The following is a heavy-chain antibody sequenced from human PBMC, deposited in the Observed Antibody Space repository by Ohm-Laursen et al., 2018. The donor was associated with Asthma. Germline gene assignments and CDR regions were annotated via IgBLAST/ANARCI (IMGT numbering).Heavy chain of an antibody. J-gene: IGHJ6*02. Sequence: ASVKVSCKASGGTFSSYAISWVRQAPGQGLEWMGGIIPIFGTANYARKFQGRVTITADESTSTAYMELSSLRSEDTAVYYCARDRGSSTSPDVWGQGTTVTVSS. D-gene: IGHD2-2*01. V-gene: IGHV1-69*13. CDR3: ARDRGSSTSPDV. CDR1: GGTFSSYA. CDR2: IIPIFGTA.